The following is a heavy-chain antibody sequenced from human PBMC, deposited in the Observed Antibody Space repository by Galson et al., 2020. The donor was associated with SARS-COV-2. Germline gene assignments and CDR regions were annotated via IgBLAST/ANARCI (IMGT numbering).Heavy chain of an antibody. CDR1: GGSFSGHY. CDR3: ARGLLQTTMVIVVFTSASFYFDS. V-gene: IGHV4-34*01. CDR2: ITQSGSV. Sequence: SETPSLTCAVYGGSFSGHYWSWIRQSQGKGLEWIGDITQSGSVNYTPSLKSRVTISADTSKNQFSLELRSVTAADTAMYYCARGLLQTTMVIVVFTSASFYFDSWGQGTLVSVSS. D-gene: IGHD3-22*01. J-gene: IGHJ4*02.